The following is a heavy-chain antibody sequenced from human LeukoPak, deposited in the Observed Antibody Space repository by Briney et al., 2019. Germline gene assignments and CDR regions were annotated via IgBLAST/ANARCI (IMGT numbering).Heavy chain of an antibody. D-gene: IGHD6-13*01. CDR1: GGTFSSYA. CDR2: IIPILGIA. V-gene: IGHV1-69*04. J-gene: IGHJ4*02. CDR3: ARDHQGVGINRL. Sequence: SVKVSCKASGGTFSSYAISWVRQAPGQGLEWRGRIIPILGIANYAQKFQGRVTITADKSTSTAYMELSSLRSEDTAVYYCARDHQGVGINRLWGQGTLVTVSS.